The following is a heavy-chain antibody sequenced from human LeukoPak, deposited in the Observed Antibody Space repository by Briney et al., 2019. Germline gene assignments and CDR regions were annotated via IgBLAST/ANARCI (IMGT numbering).Heavy chain of an antibody. Sequence: SETLSLTCTVSGGSISRSSYYWSWIRQPPGKGLEWIGNIYYRGSTNYSPSLKSRVTMSLDTSKNQFSLKLSSVTAADTAVYYCVRRIVGAAAVFDPWGQGTLVTVSS. J-gene: IGHJ5*02. D-gene: IGHD1-26*01. CDR3: VRRIVGAAAVFDP. CDR2: IYYRGST. CDR1: GGSISRSSYY. V-gene: IGHV4-61*01.